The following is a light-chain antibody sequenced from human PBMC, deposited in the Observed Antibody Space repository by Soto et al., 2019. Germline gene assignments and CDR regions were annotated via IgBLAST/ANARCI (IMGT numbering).Light chain of an antibody. CDR3: QQYGSSPT. CDR1: ESVSDNY. CDR2: GAS. Sequence: EILLTQAPGTLSLSPGESATLSCRASESVSDNYLAWYQQRSGQAPRLVIYGASSRAGAVPGRFSGSGSGADFTLTISRLEPEDFAVYYCQQYGSSPTFGQGTKVDIK. J-gene: IGKJ1*01. V-gene: IGKV3-20*01.